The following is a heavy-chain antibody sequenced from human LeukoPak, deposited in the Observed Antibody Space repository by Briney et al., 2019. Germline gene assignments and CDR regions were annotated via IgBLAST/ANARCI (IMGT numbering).Heavy chain of an antibody. CDR1: GFTFSSHA. V-gene: IGHV3-23*01. CDR2: ISADGDGP. Sequence: PGGSLRLSCAASGFTFSSHAMNWVRQVPGKGLVWVSTISADGDGPHYADSVKGRFTISRDNSKNTLFLQMNSLRDGDTAVYFCARTFNGFDPTFDYWGQGTLSPSPQ. J-gene: IGHJ4*02. CDR3: ARTFNGFDPTFDY. D-gene: IGHD6-25*01.